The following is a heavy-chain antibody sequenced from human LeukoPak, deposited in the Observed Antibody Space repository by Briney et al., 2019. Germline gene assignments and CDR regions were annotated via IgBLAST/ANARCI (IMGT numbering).Heavy chain of an antibody. Sequence: ASVKVSCKASGYTFTTYGISWVRQAPGQGLEWIGWISAYDGNTNYAQKFQVTVTMTTYTSTSTAYMELRILRSDDTAVYYCASESSGRMDDAFDIWGQGTMVTVSS. D-gene: IGHD6-19*01. CDR3: ASESSGRMDDAFDI. J-gene: IGHJ3*02. V-gene: IGHV1-18*01. CDR2: ISAYDGNT. CDR1: GYTFTTYG.